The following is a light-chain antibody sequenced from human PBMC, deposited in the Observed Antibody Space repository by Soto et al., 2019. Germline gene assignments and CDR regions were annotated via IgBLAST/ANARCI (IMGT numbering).Light chain of an antibody. V-gene: IGKV1-5*03. CDR2: KAS. Sequence: DIQMTQSPTTLSASVGDRVTITCRASQSISSWLAWYQQKPGKAPKXXIYKASTLKSGVPSRFSGSGSGTEFTLTISSLQPDDFATYYCQHYNSYSEAFGQGTKVDI. CDR1: QSISSW. J-gene: IGKJ1*01. CDR3: QHYNSYSEA.